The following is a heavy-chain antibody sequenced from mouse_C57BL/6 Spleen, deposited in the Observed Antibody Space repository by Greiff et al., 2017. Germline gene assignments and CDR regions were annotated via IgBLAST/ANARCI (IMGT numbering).Heavy chain of an antibody. J-gene: IGHJ2*01. Sequence: VQLQQSGPELVKPGASVKIPCKASGYTFTDYNMDWVKQSHGKSLEWIGDINPNNGGTIYNQKFKGKATLTVDKSSSTAYMELRSLTSEDTAVYYCAREELTGSFFDYWGQGTTLTVSS. CDR3: AREELTGSFFDY. D-gene: IGHD4-1*01. CDR1: GYTFTDYN. V-gene: IGHV1-18*01. CDR2: INPNNGGT.